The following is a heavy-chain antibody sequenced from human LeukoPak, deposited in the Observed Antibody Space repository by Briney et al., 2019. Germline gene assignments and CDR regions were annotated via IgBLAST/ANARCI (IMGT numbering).Heavy chain of an antibody. V-gene: IGHV3-15*01. CDR3: TTTYNYDSSGSIVDY. J-gene: IGHJ4*02. D-gene: IGHD3-22*01. CDR1: GFTFRNAW. CDR2: IKSKTDGGTT. Sequence: GGSLRLSCAASGFTFRNAWMTWGRQAPGQGLEWVGRIKSKTDGGTTYYAAPVKVRFTISRDDSKNTLYTQLNSMKTEDTALYYCTTTYNYDSSGSIVDYWGQGTLVTVSS.